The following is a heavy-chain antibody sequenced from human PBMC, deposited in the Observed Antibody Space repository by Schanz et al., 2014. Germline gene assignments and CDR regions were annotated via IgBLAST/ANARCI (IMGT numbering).Heavy chain of an antibody. J-gene: IGHJ4*02. CDR3: VRHSYASGHFAGQHY. V-gene: IGHV4-39*01. Sequence: QVQLQESGPGLVKPSETLSLTCTVSGGSIDRSSFYWGWIRQAPGKGLAWIGSSYYSGATHYNPSSQIRIPFSFEPPKTHFPLTLRSVTATDTAVYYCVRHSYASGHFAGQHYWGQGILVTVSS. CDR2: SYYSGAT. D-gene: IGHD2-2*01. CDR1: GGSIDRSSFY.